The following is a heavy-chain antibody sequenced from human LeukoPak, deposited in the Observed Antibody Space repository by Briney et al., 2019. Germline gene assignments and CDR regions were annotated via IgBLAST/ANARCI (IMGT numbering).Heavy chain of an antibody. D-gene: IGHD2-2*01. CDR3: ARGACSSTSCYQDYYYYYGMDV. V-gene: IGHV5-10-1*01. Sequence: GESLKISCKGSGYSFTSYWISWVRQIPGKGLEGMGRIDPSDSYTNYSPSFQGHVTISADKSISTAYLQWSSLKASDTAMYYCARGACSSTSCYQDYYYYYGMDVWGQGTTVTVSS. CDR2: IDPSDSYT. J-gene: IGHJ6*02. CDR1: GYSFTSYW.